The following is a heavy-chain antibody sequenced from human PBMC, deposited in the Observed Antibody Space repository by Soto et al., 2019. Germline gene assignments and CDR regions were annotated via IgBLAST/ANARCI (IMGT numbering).Heavy chain of an antibody. CDR2: TYYRSKWYN. CDR1: GDSVSSNSAA. V-gene: IGHV6-1*01. CDR3: ARDGPAEGIAEAGWGMDV. Sequence: SQTLSLTCAISGDSVSSNSAAWNWIRQSPSRGLEWLGRTYYRSKWYNDYAVSVKSRITINPDTSKNQFSLQLNSVTPEDTAVYYCARDGPAEGIAEAGWGMDVWGQGTTVTVSS. J-gene: IGHJ6*02. D-gene: IGHD6-19*01.